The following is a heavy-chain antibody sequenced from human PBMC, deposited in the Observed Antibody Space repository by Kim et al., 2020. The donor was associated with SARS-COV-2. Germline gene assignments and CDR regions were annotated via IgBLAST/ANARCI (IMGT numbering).Heavy chain of an antibody. Sequence: YAQKFQGRVTMTEDTSTDTAYMALSSLRSEDTAVYYCTTLSGSYTFSFDYWGQGTLVTVSS. J-gene: IGHJ4*02. V-gene: IGHV1-24*01. D-gene: IGHD1-26*01. CDR3: TTLSGSYTFSFDY.